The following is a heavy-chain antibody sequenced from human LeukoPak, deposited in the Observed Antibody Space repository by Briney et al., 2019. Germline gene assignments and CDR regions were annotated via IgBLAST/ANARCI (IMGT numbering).Heavy chain of an antibody. CDR3: ARGSPADY. V-gene: IGHV1-8*03. CDR2: MNPNSGNT. J-gene: IGHJ4*02. CDR1: GYTFTSYD. Sequence: ASLKVSCKASGYTFTSYDINWVRQATGQGLEWMGWMNPNSGNTGYAQKFQGRVTITRNTSISTAYMELTSLRSDDTAVYYCARGSPADYWGQGTLVTVSS.